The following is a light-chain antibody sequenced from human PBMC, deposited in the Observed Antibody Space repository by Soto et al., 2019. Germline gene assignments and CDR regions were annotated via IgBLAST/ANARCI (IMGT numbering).Light chain of an antibody. CDR1: QSVSSY. CDR3: LQRSDWPLT. J-gene: IGKJ4*01. CDR2: DAF. Sequence: EVVLTQFPATLSLSPGERATLSCRASQSVSSYLAWYQQKPGQAPRLVIYDAFNRATGIPARFSGSGSGTDFTLTISSLEPEDFAVYYCLQRSDWPLTFGGGTKVEIK. V-gene: IGKV3-11*01.